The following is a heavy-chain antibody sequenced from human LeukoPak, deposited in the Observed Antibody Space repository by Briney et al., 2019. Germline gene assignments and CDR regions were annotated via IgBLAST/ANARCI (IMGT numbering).Heavy chain of an antibody. D-gene: IGHD6-19*01. CDR2: ISSSSSYI. CDR3: ARDHSSIAVAGTVLYY. Sequence: SGGSLRLSCAASGFSFSSYAMSWVRQAPGKGLEWVSSISSSSSYIYYADSVKGRFTISRDNAKNSLYLQMNSLRAEDTAVYYCARDHSSIAVAGTVLYYWGQGTLVTVSS. J-gene: IGHJ4*02. V-gene: IGHV3-21*01. CDR1: GFSFSSYA.